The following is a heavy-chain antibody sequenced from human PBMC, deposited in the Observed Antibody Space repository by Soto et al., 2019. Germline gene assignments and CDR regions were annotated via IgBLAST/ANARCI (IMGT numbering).Heavy chain of an antibody. CDR2: ISGSGGST. CDR3: AKQSPYSNSWYEIDY. J-gene: IGHJ4*02. Sequence: EVQLLESGGGLVQPGGSLRLSCAASGFTFSTYAMNWVRQAPGMGLEWVLGISGSGGSTHYADAVKGRFTISRDNSKNTLYLQMHSLRAEDTAVYYCAKQSPYSNSWYEIDYWGQGTLVIVST. D-gene: IGHD6-13*01. CDR1: GFTFSTYA. V-gene: IGHV3-23*01.